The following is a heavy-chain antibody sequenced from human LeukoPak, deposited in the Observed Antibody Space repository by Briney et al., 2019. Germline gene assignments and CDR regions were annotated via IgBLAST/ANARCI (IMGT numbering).Heavy chain of an antibody. CDR3: ARDWGAAGLWDY. V-gene: IGHV3-7*05. Sequence: RGSLRLSCARSGFTFSNYWMSWVRQAPGKGLEWVANIKEDGSEKDYVDSVKGRFTISRDNAKNSLYLQMNSLRAEDTAIYYCARDWGAAGLWDYWGQGTLVTVSS. CDR2: IKEDGSEK. J-gene: IGHJ4*02. D-gene: IGHD6-13*01. CDR1: GFTFSNYW.